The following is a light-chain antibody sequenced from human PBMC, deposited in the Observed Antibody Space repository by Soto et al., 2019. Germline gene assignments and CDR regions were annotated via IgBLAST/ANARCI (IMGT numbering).Light chain of an antibody. J-gene: IGKJ1*01. CDR3: LQYSGSSLRT. CDR2: KAS. V-gene: IGKV1-5*03. CDR1: QSISTW. Sequence: DIQMTQSPSTLSASVGDRVTITCRASQSISTWLAWFQQKPGKAPKLLIYKASSLESGVSSRFSGSGSGTEFTLTINSLQPDDFATYYCLQYSGSSLRTFGQGTKVEMK.